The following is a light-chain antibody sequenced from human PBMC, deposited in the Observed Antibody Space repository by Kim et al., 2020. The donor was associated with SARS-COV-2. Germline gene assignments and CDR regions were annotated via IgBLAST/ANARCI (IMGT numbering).Light chain of an antibody. CDR3: QQYDSYPRT. CDR1: QGISDF. J-gene: IGKJ2*01. Sequence: SASVGDRVTITCRASQGISDFLAWTQQKPGEAPKSLIYAASTLQSGVPSRFRGSQSGTEFTLIISDLQPEDIATYYCQQYDSYPRTFGQGTKLEIK. CDR2: AAS. V-gene: IGKV1-16*01.